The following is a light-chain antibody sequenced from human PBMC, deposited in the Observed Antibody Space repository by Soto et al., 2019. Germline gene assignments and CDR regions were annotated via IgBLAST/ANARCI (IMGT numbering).Light chain of an antibody. CDR2: GAS. CDR1: QSVASSS. V-gene: IGKV3-20*01. CDR3: QHYGGSQGT. Sequence: EIVLTQSPATLSLSPGERATLSCRASQSVASSSIAWYQQRLGQAPRLLIYGASNRATGIPDRFSGSGSGTDFTLTFSRLYPEDFAVYYCQHYGGSQGTFGQGTKVEIK. J-gene: IGKJ1*01.